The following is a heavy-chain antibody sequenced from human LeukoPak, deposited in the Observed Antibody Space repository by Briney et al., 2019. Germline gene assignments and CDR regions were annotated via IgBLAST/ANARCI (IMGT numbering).Heavy chain of an antibody. D-gene: IGHD6-13*01. CDR1: GYTFTNYY. CDR2: INPSGDTT. Sequence: ASVKVSCKASGYTFTNYYMHWVRQAPGQGLEWMGIINPSGDTTSYAQKFQGRVTMTRDTSTRTVYMELSSLRSEDTAVYYWSRVQYSSSGYTDGYFDYWGQGTLVTVSS. J-gene: IGHJ4*02. V-gene: IGHV1-46*01. CDR3: SRVQYSSSGYTDGYFDY.